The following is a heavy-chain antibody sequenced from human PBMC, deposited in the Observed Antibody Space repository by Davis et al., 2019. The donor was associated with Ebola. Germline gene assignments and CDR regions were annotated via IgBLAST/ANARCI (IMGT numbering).Heavy chain of an antibody. V-gene: IGHV3-53*01. J-gene: IGHJ4*02. CDR3: VRGGWDNVMVVATIPLFDY. D-gene: IGHD2-15*01. Sequence: GESLKISCAASGFTVSTNDMSWVRQAPGKGLEWVSVMYRGGSTDYADSVKGRFTISRDSFKNTLYVQMNSLRAEDTAVYYCVRGGWDNVMVVATIPLFDYWGQGILVTVSS. CDR2: MYRGGST. CDR1: GFTVSTND.